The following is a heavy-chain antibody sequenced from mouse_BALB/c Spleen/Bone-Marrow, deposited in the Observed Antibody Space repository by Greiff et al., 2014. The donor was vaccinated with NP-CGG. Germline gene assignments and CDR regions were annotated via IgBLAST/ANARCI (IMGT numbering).Heavy chain of an antibody. CDR2: IYPGDGNT. CDR3: ALYDYDGLSWFAY. D-gene: IGHD2-4*01. Sequence: VQLQQSGPELVKPGASVKISCKASGYAFSSSWMNWVKQRPGQGLGWIGRIYPGDGNTNYNGKFKGKATLTADKSSTTAYMQLSSLTSVDSAVYSCALYDYDGLSWFAYWGQGTLVTVSA. J-gene: IGHJ3*01. CDR1: GYAFSSSW. V-gene: IGHV1-82*01.